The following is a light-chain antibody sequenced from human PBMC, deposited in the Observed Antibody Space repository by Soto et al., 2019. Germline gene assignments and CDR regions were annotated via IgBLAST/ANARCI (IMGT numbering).Light chain of an antibody. J-gene: IGKJ2*01. CDR2: AAS. V-gene: IGKV1-17*01. CDR3: LQHNSYPFT. Sequence: DIQMTQSPSSLSASVGDRVTITCRASQDIRSDLGWLQQRPGKAPKRLIYAASSLQSGVPSRFSGSGSGTECTLTISSLQPEDFATYYCLQHNSYPFTFGQGTKLEI. CDR1: QDIRSD.